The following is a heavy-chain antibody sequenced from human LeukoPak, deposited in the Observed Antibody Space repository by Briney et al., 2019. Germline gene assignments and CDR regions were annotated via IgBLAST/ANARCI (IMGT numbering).Heavy chain of an antibody. CDR2: IYYTETT. V-gene: IGHV4-39*01. CDR1: GGSISHSAYF. Sequence: PSETLSLTCTVSGGSISHSAYFWAWIRQPPGKGLEWVGHIYYTETTHYNPSLKSRVTMSFDTSRNQFSLNLSSVTAADTAAYYCARVRGIALPGDRYMDAWGKGTTVTVSS. CDR3: ARVRGIALPGDRYMDA. J-gene: IGHJ6*03. D-gene: IGHD6-19*01.